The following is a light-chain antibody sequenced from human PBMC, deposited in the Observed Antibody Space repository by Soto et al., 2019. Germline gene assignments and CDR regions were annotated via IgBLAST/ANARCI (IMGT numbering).Light chain of an antibody. V-gene: IGLV2-14*03. CDR2: DVT. J-gene: IGLJ3*02. Sequence: QSALTQPASASGSPGQSITISCTGTSSDVGGYNYVSWYQKHPGKAPKLLIYDVTNRPSGVSNRFSGSKSDNTASLTISGLQAEDEADYYCSSHTSSSTLWVFGGGTKVTVL. CDR1: SSDVGGYNY. CDR3: SSHTSSSTLWV.